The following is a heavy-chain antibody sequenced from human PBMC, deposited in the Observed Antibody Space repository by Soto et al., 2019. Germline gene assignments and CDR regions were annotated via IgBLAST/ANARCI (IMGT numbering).Heavy chain of an antibody. CDR3: SRFIMVGGWFDPNYYHGMDV. Sequence: QVQLVQSGAEVKKPGASVTVSCKTSGYTFSNYGINWVRQAPGQGLEWMGWISGYKGNTNYAQTVQGRVTITTDTSTGTVYMELRSLKSADTAIYYCSRFIMVGGWFDPNYYHGMDVWGQGTTVTVSS. D-gene: IGHD6-19*01. V-gene: IGHV1-18*01. J-gene: IGHJ6*02. CDR1: GYTFSNYG. CDR2: ISGYKGNT.